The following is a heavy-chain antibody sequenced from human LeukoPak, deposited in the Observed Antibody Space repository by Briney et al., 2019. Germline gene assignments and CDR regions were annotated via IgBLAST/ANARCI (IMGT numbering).Heavy chain of an antibody. CDR1: GYTFTGYY. CDR3: ARETIAAAGTDYYYYYYMDV. V-gene: IGHV1-3*03. D-gene: IGHD6-13*01. J-gene: IGHJ6*03. CDR2: INAGNGNT. Sequence: AASVKVSCKASGYTFTGYYMHWVRQAPGQRLEWMGWINAGNGNTKYSQEFQGRVTITRDTSASTAYMELSSLRSEDMAVYYCARETIAAAGTDYYYYYYMDVWGKGTTVTVSS.